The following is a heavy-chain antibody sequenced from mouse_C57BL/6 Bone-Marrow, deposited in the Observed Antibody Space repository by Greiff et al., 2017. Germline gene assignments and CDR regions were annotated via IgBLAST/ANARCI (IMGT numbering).Heavy chain of an antibody. CDR1: GYTFTDYE. CDR3: TDYYYGSSAGFAY. CDR2: IDPETGGT. V-gene: IGHV1-15*01. Sequence: QVQLQQSGAELVRPGASVTLSCKASGYTFTDYEMHWVKQTPVHGLEWIGAIDPETGGTAYNQKFKGKAILTADKSSSTAYMELRSLTSEDSAVYYCTDYYYGSSAGFAYWGQGTLVTVSA. J-gene: IGHJ3*01. D-gene: IGHD1-1*01.